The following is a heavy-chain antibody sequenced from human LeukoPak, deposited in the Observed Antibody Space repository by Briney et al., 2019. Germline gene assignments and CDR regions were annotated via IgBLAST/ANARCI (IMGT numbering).Heavy chain of an antibody. D-gene: IGHD6-13*01. CDR3: ARDRQQLVRGDHFDY. CDR2: IYYSGST. J-gene: IGHJ4*02. CDR1: GGSISSSSYY. V-gene: IGHV4-39*07. Sequence: PSETLSLTCTVSGGSISSSSYYWGWIRQPPGKGLEWVGSIYYSGSTYYNPSLKSRVTISVDTFKNQFSLKLSSVTAADTAVYYCARDRQQLVRGDHFDYWGQGTLVTVSS.